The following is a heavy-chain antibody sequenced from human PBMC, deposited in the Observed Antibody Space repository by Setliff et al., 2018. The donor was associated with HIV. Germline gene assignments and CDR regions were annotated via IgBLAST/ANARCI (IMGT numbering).Heavy chain of an antibody. J-gene: IGHJ4*02. CDR1: GFTFSTYG. CDR3: ATKVDARYHFDY. CDR2: ISYDGSNK. D-gene: IGHD5-12*01. V-gene: IGHV3-30*03. Sequence: PGGSLRLSCAASGFTFSTYGMHWVRHAPGKGLEWVAVISYDGSNKFYADSVTGLFTISRDNAKDTLYLQMNSLKVDDTAVYYCATKVDARYHFDYWGQGTLVTVSS.